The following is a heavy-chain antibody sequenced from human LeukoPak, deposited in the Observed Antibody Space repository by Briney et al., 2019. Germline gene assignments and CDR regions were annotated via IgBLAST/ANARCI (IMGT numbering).Heavy chain of an antibody. CDR1: GYTFTGYY. V-gene: IGHV1-2*02. Sequence: ASVKVSCKASGYTFTGYYMHWVRQAPGQGLEWMGWINPNSGGTNYAQKFQGRATMTRDTSISTAYMELSRLRSDDTAVYYCARSTMVRGVTPFNWFDPWGQGTLVTVSS. CDR2: INPNSGGT. D-gene: IGHD3-10*01. J-gene: IGHJ5*02. CDR3: ARSTMVRGVTPFNWFDP.